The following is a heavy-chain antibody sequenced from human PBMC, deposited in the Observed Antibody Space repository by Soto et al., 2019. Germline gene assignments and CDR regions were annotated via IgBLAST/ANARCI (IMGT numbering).Heavy chain of an antibody. J-gene: IGHJ5*02. D-gene: IGHD4-17*01. CDR1: GYTFTSYD. Sequence: QVQLVQSGAEVKKPGASVKVSCKASGYTFTSYDINWVRQATGQGFEYLGWMNPNSGNTGYVKKFQGRVPMTRDTSMSTAYRELSSLRSEDTAVYYCARGSKYGDYSRWFDPWGPGTLVTVSS. CDR2: MNPNSGNT. V-gene: IGHV1-8*01. CDR3: ARGSKYGDYSRWFDP.